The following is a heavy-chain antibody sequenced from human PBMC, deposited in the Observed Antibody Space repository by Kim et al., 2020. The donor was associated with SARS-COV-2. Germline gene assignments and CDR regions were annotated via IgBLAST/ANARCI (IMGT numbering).Heavy chain of an antibody. CDR2: INHSGST. CDR1: GGSFSGYY. D-gene: IGHD2-2*01. CDR3: ARNNIVVVPAVGSAPRNYYYYYGMDV. Sequence: SETLSLTCAVYGGSFSGYYWSWIRQPPGKGLEWIGEINHSGSTNYNPSLKSRVTISVDTSKNQFSLKLSSVTAADTAVYYCARNNIVVVPAVGSAPRNYYYYYGMDVWGQGTTVTVSS. J-gene: IGHJ6*02. V-gene: IGHV4-34*01.